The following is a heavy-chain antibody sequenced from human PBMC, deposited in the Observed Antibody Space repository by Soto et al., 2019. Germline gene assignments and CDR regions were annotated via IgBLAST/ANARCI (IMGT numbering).Heavy chain of an antibody. CDR2: IWYDGSNK. Sequence: HPGGSLRLSCSASGFTFSSYGMHWVRPAPGKGLEWVALIWYDGSNKYYADSVKGRFTISRDNSKSTLYLQMNSLRAEDTAVYYCARLGGSGSYTIDYWGQGTLVTVSS. V-gene: IGHV3-33*08. D-gene: IGHD3-10*01. J-gene: IGHJ4*01. CDR3: ARLGGSGSYTIDY. CDR1: GFTFSSYG.